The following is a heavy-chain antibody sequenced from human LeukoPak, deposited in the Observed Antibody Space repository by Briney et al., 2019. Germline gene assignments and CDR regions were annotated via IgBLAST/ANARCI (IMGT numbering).Heavy chain of an antibody. D-gene: IGHD4-17*01. J-gene: IGHJ4*02. CDR3: ARWKYVDYERTFDY. CDR1: GGSINSGSYY. CDR2: IYTTGST. Sequence: SETLSLTCTVSGGSINSGSYYWNWIRQSAGKGLEWIGHIYTTGSTNCSPSLRSRVTISLDTSKNQFSLKLTSATAADTAIYYCARWKYVDYERTFDYWGQGTLVTVSS. V-gene: IGHV4-61*09.